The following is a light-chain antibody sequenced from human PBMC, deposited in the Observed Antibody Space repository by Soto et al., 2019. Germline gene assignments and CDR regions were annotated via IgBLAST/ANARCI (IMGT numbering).Light chain of an antibody. V-gene: IGKV1-5*01. CDR3: QQYGTYLWT. Sequence: DFQMTQSPSTLSASVGDRVTITCLASQSISSWLAWFQQKPGKAPKLLMYDASSLESGVPSRFSGSGSGTEFTLTISSLQPDDFATYYCQQYGTYLWTFGQGAKVDIK. J-gene: IGKJ1*01. CDR1: QSISSW. CDR2: DAS.